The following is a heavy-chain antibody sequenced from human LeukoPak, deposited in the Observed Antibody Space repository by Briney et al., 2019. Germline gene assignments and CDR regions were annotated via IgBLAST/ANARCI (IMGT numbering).Heavy chain of an antibody. CDR2: INPNSGGT. CDR1: GYTFTGYY. CDR3: ARDRGGKEQSALGY. J-gene: IGHJ4*02. V-gene: IGHV1-2*02. D-gene: IGHD1-26*01. Sequence: ASVKVSCKASGYTFTGYYMHWVGQAPGQGLEWMGWINPNSGGTNYAQKFQGRVTMTRDTSISTAYMELSRLRSDDTAVYYCARDRGGKEQSALGYWGQGTLVTVSS.